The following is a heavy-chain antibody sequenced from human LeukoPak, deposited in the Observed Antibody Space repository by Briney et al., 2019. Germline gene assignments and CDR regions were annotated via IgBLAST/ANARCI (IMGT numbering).Heavy chain of an antibody. J-gene: IGHJ5*02. D-gene: IGHD6-13*01. CDR1: GYTFTSYY. V-gene: IGHV1-46*03. Sequence: ASVKVSCKASGYTFTSYYMHWVRQAPGQGLEWMGIINPSGGSTSYAQKFQGRVTMTRDTSTSTVYMELSSLRSEDTAVYYCATAIRHPTVHTAAAVGNWFDPWGQGTLVTVSS. CDR2: INPSGGST. CDR3: ATAIRHPTVHTAAAVGNWFDP.